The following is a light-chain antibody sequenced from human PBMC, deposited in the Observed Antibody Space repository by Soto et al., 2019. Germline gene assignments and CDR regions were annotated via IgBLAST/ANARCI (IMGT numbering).Light chain of an antibody. J-gene: IGLJ2*01. CDR1: SSDVGGYNY. CDR3: SSFTSSSTVL. CDR2: EVN. V-gene: IGLV2-14*01. Sequence: QSALTQPASVSGSPGQSITISCTGTSSDVGGYNYVSWYQQHPGKSPKLMIYEVNNRPSGVSNRFSGSKSGNTASLTISGLQAEGEADYYCSSFTSSSTVLFGGGTKVTVL.